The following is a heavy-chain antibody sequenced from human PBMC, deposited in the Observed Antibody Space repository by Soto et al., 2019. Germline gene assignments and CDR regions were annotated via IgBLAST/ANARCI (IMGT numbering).Heavy chain of an antibody. CDR3: ARDLNGAAGGGY. Sequence: QVQLVQSGAEVRKPGASVKVSCKASGYTFSNYGIFWVRQAPGQGLEWMAWIYPYNGNTNYAQKLQGRVTLTTDASTSTAYMDLRSLTSDVTAMYDCARDLNGAAGGGYWCQGTLVTVSS. J-gene: IGHJ4*02. CDR1: GYTFSNYG. CDR2: IYPYNGNT. D-gene: IGHD2-8*01. V-gene: IGHV1-18*01.